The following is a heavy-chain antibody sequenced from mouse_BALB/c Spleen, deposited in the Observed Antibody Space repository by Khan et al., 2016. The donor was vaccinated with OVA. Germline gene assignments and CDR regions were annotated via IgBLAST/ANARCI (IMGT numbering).Heavy chain of an antibody. J-gene: IGHJ3*01. D-gene: IGHD2-4*01. Sequence: QVQLKQSGPGLVQPSQSLSITCTVSGFSLTNYSVHWVRQSPGKGLEWLGVIWSAGSTAYNAAFISRLTIRKDNSRSQVFFKMNSLQPNDTAIYYCARSGYDYGRVALVAYWGQGTLVTVSA. CDR2: IWSAGST. CDR3: ARSGYDYGRVALVAY. V-gene: IGHV2-2*02. CDR1: GFSLTNYS.